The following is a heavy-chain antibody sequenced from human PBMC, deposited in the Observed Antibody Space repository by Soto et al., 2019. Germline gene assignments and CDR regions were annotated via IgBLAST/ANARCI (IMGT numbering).Heavy chain of an antibody. D-gene: IGHD6-13*01. CDR2: IYYSGST. J-gene: IGHJ5*02. Sequence: SETPSLTCTVSGGSISSSSYYWGWIRQPPGKGLEWIGSIYYSGSTYYNPSLKSRVTISVDTSKNQFSLKLSSVTAADTAVYYCARHQSHSSSYVDPWGQGTLVTVS. CDR1: GGSISSSSYY. CDR3: ARHQSHSSSYVDP. V-gene: IGHV4-39*01.